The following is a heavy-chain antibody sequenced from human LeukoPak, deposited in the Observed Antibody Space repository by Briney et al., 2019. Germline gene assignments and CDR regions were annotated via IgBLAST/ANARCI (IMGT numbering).Heavy chain of an antibody. CDR1: GFTFSSYW. D-gene: IGHD2-21*01. CDR3: ARGRASGFLDY. Sequence: GGSLRLSCAASGFTFSSYWMHWVRQAPGKGLVWVARINSDGSSTNYGDSVKGRFTISRDNSKNTLYLQMNSLRAEDTAVYYCARGRASGFLDYWGRGTLVTVSS. J-gene: IGHJ4*02. V-gene: IGHV3-74*01. CDR2: INSDGSST.